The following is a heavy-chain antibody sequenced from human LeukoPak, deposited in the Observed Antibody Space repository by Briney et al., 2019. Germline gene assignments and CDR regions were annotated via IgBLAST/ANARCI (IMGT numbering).Heavy chain of an antibody. CDR3: ARVGSYYYYYMDV. CDR2: IYYSGTT. Sequence: SETLSLTCTVSGGSISSSSYYWGWIRQPPGKGLEWIGYIYYSGTTNYNPSLKSRVTISVDTSKNQFSLRLSSVTAADTAVYYCARVGSYYYYYMDVWGKGTTVTVSS. J-gene: IGHJ6*03. V-gene: IGHV4-61*05. D-gene: IGHD1-26*01. CDR1: GGSISSSSYY.